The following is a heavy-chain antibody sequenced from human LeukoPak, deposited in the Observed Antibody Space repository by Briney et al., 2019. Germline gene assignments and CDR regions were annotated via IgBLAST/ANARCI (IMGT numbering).Heavy chain of an antibody. Sequence: SGTLSLTCTVSGGSISSSSYYWGWIRQPPGKGLEWIGSIYYSGSTYYNPSLKSRVTISVDTSKNQFSLKLSSVTAADTAVYYCARLDYDILTGYAPWGQGTLVTVSS. J-gene: IGHJ5*02. CDR3: ARLDYDILTGYAP. D-gene: IGHD3-9*01. CDR1: GGSISSSSYY. V-gene: IGHV4-39*01. CDR2: IYYSGST.